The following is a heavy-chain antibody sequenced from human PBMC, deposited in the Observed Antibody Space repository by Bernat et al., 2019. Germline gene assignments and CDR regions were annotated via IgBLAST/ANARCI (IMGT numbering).Heavy chain of an antibody. CDR3: ARGWGCSSTSCHPRSSNYDELSQLVDV. CDR2: INHSGST. J-gene: IGHJ6*04. V-gene: IGHV4-34*01. D-gene: IGHD2-2*01. CDR1: GGSFSGYY. Sequence: QVQLQQWGAGLLKPSETLSLTCAVYGGSFSGYYWSWIRQPPGKGLEWIGEINHSGSTNYNPSLKSRVTISVDTSKNQFSLKLSSVTAADTAVYYCARGWGCSSTSCHPRSSNYDELSQLVDVWGKGTTVTVSS.